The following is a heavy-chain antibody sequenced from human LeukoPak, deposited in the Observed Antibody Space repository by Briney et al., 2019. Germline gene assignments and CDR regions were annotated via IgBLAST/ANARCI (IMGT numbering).Heavy chain of an antibody. J-gene: IGHJ6*03. CDR1: GGSISSYY. Sequence: KPSETLSLTCTVSGGSISSYYWSWIRQPAGKGLEWIGYIYYSGSTNYNPSLKSRVTISVDTSKNQFSLKLSSVTAADTAVYYCARSHLNYGDYYYYYYMDVWGKGTTVTISS. CDR2: IYYSGST. D-gene: IGHD4-17*01. V-gene: IGHV4-59*01. CDR3: ARSHLNYGDYYYYYYMDV.